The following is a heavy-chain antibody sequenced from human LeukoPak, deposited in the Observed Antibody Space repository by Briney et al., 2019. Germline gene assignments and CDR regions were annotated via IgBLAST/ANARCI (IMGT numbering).Heavy chain of an antibody. J-gene: IGHJ3*01. CDR3: VRDLHWGGFDV. D-gene: IGHD7-27*01. CDR1: GFTFSDYY. CDR2: ISSSGSTI. Sequence: GGSLRLSCAASGFTFSDYYMSWIRQAPGKGLEWVSYISSSGSTIYYADSVKGRFTISRDNAKNSLYLQMNSLRAEDTALYYCVRDLHWGGFDVWGQGTMVTVSS. V-gene: IGHV3-11*01.